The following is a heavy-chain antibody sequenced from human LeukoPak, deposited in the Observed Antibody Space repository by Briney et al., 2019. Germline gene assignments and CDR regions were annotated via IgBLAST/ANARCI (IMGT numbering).Heavy chain of an antibody. CDR2: IKQDGSEK. Sequence: GGSLRLSCAASGFTFSSYWMSWVRQAPGKGLEWVANIKQDGSEKYYVDSVKGRFTISRDNAKNSLYLQMNSLRAEDTAVYYCARSNLLLWFGETYFDYWGQGTLVTVS. CDR1: GFTFSSYW. CDR3: ARSNLLLWFGETYFDY. D-gene: IGHD3-10*01. J-gene: IGHJ4*02. V-gene: IGHV3-7*01.